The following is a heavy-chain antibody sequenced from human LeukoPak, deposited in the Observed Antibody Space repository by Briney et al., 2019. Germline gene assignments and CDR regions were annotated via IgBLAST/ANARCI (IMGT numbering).Heavy chain of an antibody. D-gene: IGHD3-3*01. V-gene: IGHV4-34*01. CDR1: GVSFSGYY. CDR3: ARLQTRKIFGVAYYFDY. J-gene: IGHJ4*02. CDR2: INHSGNT. Sequence: AETLSLTCAVYGVSFSGYYLSWIRQPPGKGLEWIGEINHSGNTNYNASPKSRDTISVDTYKTEFSLKLSSVTAADTAVYYCARLQTRKIFGVAYYFDYWGQGTLVTVSS.